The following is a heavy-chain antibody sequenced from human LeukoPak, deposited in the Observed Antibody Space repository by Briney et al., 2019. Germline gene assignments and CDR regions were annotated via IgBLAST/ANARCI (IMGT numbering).Heavy chain of an antibody. Sequence: SETLSLTCTVSGGSISSGGYYWSWLRQHPGKGLEWIGYIYYSGSTYYNPSLKSRVTISVDTSKNQFSLKLSSVTAADTAVYYCASSIPGLPFDYWGQGTLVTVSS. CDR2: IYYSGST. CDR1: GGSISSGGYY. CDR3: ASSIPGLPFDY. V-gene: IGHV4-31*03. D-gene: IGHD2-21*01. J-gene: IGHJ4*02.